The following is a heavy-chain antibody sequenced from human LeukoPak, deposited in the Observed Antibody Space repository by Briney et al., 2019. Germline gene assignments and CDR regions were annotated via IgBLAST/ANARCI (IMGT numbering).Heavy chain of an antibody. CDR2: IYYSGST. D-gene: IGHD1-26*01. J-gene: IGHJ4*02. Sequence: SETLSLTCTVSGGSISSYYWSWIRQPPGKGLDWIGYIYYSGSTNYNPSLKSRVTISVDTSKNQFSLKLSSVTAADTAVYYCARWRMYSGSYEHYWGQGTLVTVSS. CDR3: ARWRMYSGSYEHY. V-gene: IGHV4-59*01. CDR1: GGSISSYY.